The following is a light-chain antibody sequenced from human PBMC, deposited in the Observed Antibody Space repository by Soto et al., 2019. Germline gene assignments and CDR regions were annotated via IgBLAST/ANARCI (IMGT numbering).Light chain of an antibody. CDR2: KAS. Sequence: DIQMTQSPSTLSASVGDRVTITCRASQSISDLLAWYQQKPGKAPKLLIYKASNLKSGVPSRFSGSGSGTEYTLTISSLQPDAFASYYCQQYNGYWTFGQGTKVEI. CDR3: QQYNGYWT. V-gene: IGKV1-5*03. CDR1: QSISDL. J-gene: IGKJ1*01.